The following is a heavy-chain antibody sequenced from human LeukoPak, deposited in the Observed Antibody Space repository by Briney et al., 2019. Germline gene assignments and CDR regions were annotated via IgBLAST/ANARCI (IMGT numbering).Heavy chain of an antibody. CDR2: INPSGGST. CDR3: ARGISTYYYDSSGYLGAFDI. CDR1: GYTFTGYD. V-gene: IGHV1-46*01. D-gene: IGHD3-22*01. J-gene: IGHJ3*02. Sequence: ASVKVSCKASGYTFTGYDINWVRQATGQGLEWMGVINPSGGSTSYAQKFQGRVTMTRDMSTTKVYMELSSLRSEDTAVYYCARGISTYYYDSSGYLGAFDIWGQGTMVTVSS.